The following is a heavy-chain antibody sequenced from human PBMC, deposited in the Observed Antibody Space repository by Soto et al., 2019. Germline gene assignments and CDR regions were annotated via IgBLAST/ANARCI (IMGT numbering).Heavy chain of an antibody. CDR2: IDPSDSYT. J-gene: IGHJ6*02. CDR3: ARQDLRKHGMDV. CDR1: GYSFTRYW. V-gene: IGHV5-10-1*01. Sequence: XESLTISGKGSGYSFTRYWLSLVRQMPGKGLEWMGRIDPSDSYTNYSPSFQGHVTISADKSISTAYLQWSSLKASDTAMYYCARQDLRKHGMDVWGQGTTVSVSS. D-gene: IGHD3-16*01.